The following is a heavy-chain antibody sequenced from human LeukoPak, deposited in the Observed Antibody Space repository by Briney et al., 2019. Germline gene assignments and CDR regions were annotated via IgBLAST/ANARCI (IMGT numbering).Heavy chain of an antibody. Sequence: PSETLSLTCAVSGGSISSNSYYWGWIRQPPGKGLEWIGEINHSGSTNYNPSLKSRVTISVDTSKNQFSLKLSSVTAADTAVYYCARGVVRGGIYYYYYYMDVWGKGTTVTISS. D-gene: IGHD3-10*01. J-gene: IGHJ6*03. CDR3: ARGVVRGGIYYYYYYMDV. CDR2: INHSGST. V-gene: IGHV4-39*07. CDR1: GGSISSNSYY.